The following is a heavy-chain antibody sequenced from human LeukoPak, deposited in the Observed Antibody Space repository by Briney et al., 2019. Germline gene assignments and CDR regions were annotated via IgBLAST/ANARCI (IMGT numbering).Heavy chain of an antibody. CDR1: GGTFSSYA. Sequence: GASVKVSCKASGGTFSSYAISWVRQAPGQGLEWMRGIIPIFGTANYAQKFQGRVMITTDESTSTAYMELSSLRSEDTAVYYCARGASITRNFDYWGQGTLVTVSS. D-gene: IGHD1-14*01. J-gene: IGHJ4*02. CDR2: IIPIFGTA. V-gene: IGHV1-69*05. CDR3: ARGASITRNFDY.